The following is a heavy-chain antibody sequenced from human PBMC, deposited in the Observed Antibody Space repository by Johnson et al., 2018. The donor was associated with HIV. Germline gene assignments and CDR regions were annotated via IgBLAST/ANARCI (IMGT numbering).Heavy chain of an antibody. V-gene: IGHV3-43D*03. CDR1: GFTFEDYG. CDR2: ISWDGGST. CDR3: AKGRYIWPDAFDI. J-gene: IGHJ3*02. D-gene: IGHD1-14*01. Sequence: VQLVESGGRVVRPGGSLRLSCVVSGFTFEDYGMSWVRQAPGNGLEWVSLISWDGGSTYYADSVKGRFTFSRDNSKNSLYLQMNSLRAEDTALYYCAKGRYIWPDAFDIWGQGTMVTVSS.